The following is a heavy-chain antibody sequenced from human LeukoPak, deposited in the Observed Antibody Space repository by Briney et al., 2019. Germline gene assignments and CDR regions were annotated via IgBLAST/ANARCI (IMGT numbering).Heavy chain of an antibody. V-gene: IGHV3-30*18. D-gene: IGHD3-9*01. Sequence: GRSLRLSCAASGFTFSSYGMHWVRQAPGKGLEWVAVISFDGSNKYYADSVKGRFTVSRDNSKNTLYLQMNSLRAEDTAVYYCAKDHHSYYDILTGLTRSYYYYGMDVWGRGTTVTVSS. CDR2: ISFDGSNK. CDR1: GFTFSSYG. CDR3: AKDHHSYYDILTGLTRSYYYYGMDV. J-gene: IGHJ6*02.